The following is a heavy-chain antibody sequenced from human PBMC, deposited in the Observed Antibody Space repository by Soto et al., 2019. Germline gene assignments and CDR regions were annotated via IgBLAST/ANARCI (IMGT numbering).Heavy chain of an antibody. CDR3: VQTTGWPGCDF. CDR1: GFAVSSKY. V-gene: IGHV3-53*01. D-gene: IGHD6-19*01. Sequence: EVQLVESGGGLIQPGGSLRLSCAASGFAVSSKYMTWVRQAPGKGLEWVSVIYGGGTTYYADSVKGRFTISRDTSKNPLYLQMNSLRAEDTAVYYCVQTTGWPGCDFWGQGTLVTVSS. CDR2: IYGGGTT. J-gene: IGHJ4*02.